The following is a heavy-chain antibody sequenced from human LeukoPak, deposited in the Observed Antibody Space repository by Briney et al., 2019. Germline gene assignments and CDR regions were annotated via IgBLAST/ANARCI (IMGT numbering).Heavy chain of an antibody. D-gene: IGHD6-6*01. CDR1: GGSISSGSYY. J-gene: IGHJ4*02. CDR3: ARTRYSSSSGLVDY. V-gene: IGHV4-61*02. CDR2: IYTSGST. Sequence: SETLSLTCTVSGGSISSGSYYWSWIRQPAGKGLEWIGRIYTSGSTNYNPSLKSRVTISVDTSKNQFSLKLSSVTAADTAVYYCARTRYSSSSGLVDYWGQGAQVTVSS.